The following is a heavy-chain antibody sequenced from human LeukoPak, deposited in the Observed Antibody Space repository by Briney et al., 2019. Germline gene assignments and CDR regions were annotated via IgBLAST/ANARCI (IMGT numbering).Heavy chain of an antibody. CDR2: ISSTGAYI. CDR1: GFIFSSDS. D-gene: IGHD1-26*01. Sequence: GGSLRLSCATSGFIFSSDSMIWVRQAPGKGLEWVSSISSTGAYIYYADSVKGRFTISRDNAKNSLYLQMNSLRAEDTAVYYCARDSSAGATGHWGQGTLVTVSS. V-gene: IGHV3-21*01. J-gene: IGHJ4*02. CDR3: ARDSSAGATGH.